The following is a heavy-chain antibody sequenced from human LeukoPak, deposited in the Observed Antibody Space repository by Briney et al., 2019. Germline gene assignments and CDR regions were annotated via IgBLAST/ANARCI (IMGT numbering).Heavy chain of an antibody. CDR1: GGSFSGYY. V-gene: IGHV4-34*01. Sequence: KPSETLSLTCAVYGGSFSGYYWSWIRQPPGKGLEWIGEINHSGSTNYNPSLKSRVTISVDTSKNQFSLKLSSVTAADTAVYYCAREIDCSGGSCYYGMDVWGQGTTVTVSS. CDR2: INHSGST. J-gene: IGHJ6*02. D-gene: IGHD2-15*01. CDR3: AREIDCSGGSCYYGMDV.